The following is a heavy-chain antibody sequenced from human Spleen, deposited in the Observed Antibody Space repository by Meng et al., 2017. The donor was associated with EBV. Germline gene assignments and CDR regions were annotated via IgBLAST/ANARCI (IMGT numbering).Heavy chain of an antibody. CDR3: SRDLAGSDDD. CDR1: GFSFSRYW. Sequence: EVQLVESGGALVQPGGSLGLSCVTSGFSFSRYWMHWVRQAPGKGLVWVSRTNEDGRTTDYADSVRGRFTISRDNTKNILYLQMDSLRAEDTALYFCSRDLAGSDDDWGQGTLVTVSS. CDR2: TNEDGRTT. J-gene: IGHJ4*02. D-gene: IGHD6-25*01. V-gene: IGHV3-74*01.